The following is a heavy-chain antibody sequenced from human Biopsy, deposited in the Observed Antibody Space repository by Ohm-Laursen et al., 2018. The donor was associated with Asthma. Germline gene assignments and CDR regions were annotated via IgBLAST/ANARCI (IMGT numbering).Heavy chain of an antibody. CDR1: GFTFGDYW. J-gene: IGHJ5*02. V-gene: IGHV3-7*03. D-gene: IGHD2-2*01. CDR3: AKDTLSSSWKWFDP. Sequence: GSLRLSCAASGFTFGDYWMSWVRQVPGKGLEWVANIKHDGTEKNHVDSLKGRFTISRDNAKNSLDLEMNSLRSEDTALYYCAKDTLSSSWKWFDPWGQGTMVNVST. CDR2: IKHDGTEK.